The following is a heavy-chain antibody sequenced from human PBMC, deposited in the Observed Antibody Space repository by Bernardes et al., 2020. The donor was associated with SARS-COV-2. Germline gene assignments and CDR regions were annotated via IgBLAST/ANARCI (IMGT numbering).Heavy chain of an antibody. CDR3: AKDLSKVRYYYGMDV. D-gene: IGHD3-10*01. J-gene: IGHJ6*02. CDR1: GFTFDDYA. V-gene: IGHV3-9*01. Sequence: GGSLRLSCVASGFTFDDYAMHWVRQAPGKGLEWVSGISWNSGSIKYADSVKGRFTISRDNGRNSLYLQMNNLRPEDTALYYCAKDLSKVRYYYGMDVWGQGTTVTVS. CDR2: ISWNSGSI.